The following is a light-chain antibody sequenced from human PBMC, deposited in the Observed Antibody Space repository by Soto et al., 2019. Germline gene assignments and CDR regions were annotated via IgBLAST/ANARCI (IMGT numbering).Light chain of an antibody. CDR3: QQYDSYLLT. Sequence: DIQLTQSPATLSASVGDRVTITCRASQNITSRWLAWYQQIPGKAPRLLIYGASVLESGVPSRFSGRGSGTEFSLTITSLQPDDFATYYCQQYDSYLLTFGGGTKVEIK. CDR1: QNITSRW. CDR2: GAS. V-gene: IGKV1-5*01. J-gene: IGKJ4*01.